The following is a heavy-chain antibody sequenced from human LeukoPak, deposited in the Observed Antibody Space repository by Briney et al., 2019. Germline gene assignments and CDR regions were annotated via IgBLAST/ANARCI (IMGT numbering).Heavy chain of an antibody. J-gene: IGHJ4*02. CDR2: INHSGST. CDR1: GGSFSGYY. Sequence: SETLSLTCAVYGGSFSGYYWSWIRQPPGKGLEWIGEINHSGSTNYNPSLKSRVTISVDTSKNQFSLKLSSVTAADTAVYYCARVLYGDSSIDYWGQGTLVTVSS. D-gene: IGHD4-17*01. V-gene: IGHV4-34*01. CDR3: ARVLYGDSSIDY.